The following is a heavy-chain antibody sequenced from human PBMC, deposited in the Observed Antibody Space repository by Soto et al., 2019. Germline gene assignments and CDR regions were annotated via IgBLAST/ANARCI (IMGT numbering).Heavy chain of an antibody. V-gene: IGHV1-2*04. CDR2: ISLKSGST. J-gene: IGHJ5*02. CDR1: GDSFTGYY. D-gene: IGHD3-10*01. CDR3: ARSSGSYSKGFDP. Sequence: QVRLVQSGAEARRPGASVKVSCKASGDSFTGYYIHWVRQAPGQGLEWMGWISLKSGSTNFAEEFRGWATVTRDTSTSTAYLELSSLTSNDTAVYYCARSSGSYSKGFDPWGQGTLVTVFS.